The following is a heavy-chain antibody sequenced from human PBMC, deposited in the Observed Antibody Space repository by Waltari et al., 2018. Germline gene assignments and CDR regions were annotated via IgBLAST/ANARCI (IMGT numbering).Heavy chain of an antibody. J-gene: IGHJ4*02. Sequence: EVQLVETGGGLIQSGGSLRLSCAASGFTVSSYYMSWVRQAPGKGLQWVSVIYSGGSTYYADSVKGRFTISRDNSKNTLYLQMNSLRAEDTAVYYCARVERGSGWFFDYWGQGTLVTVSS. D-gene: IGHD6-19*01. V-gene: IGHV3-53*02. CDR3: ARVERGSGWFFDY. CDR1: GFTVSSYY. CDR2: IYSGGST.